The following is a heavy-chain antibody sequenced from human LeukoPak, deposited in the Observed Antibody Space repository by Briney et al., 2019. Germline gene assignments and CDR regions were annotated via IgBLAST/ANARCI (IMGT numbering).Heavy chain of an antibody. Sequence: PGGSLRLSCAASGFTVSRNCMTWVRQAPGKGLEWVSLIYSGGNTYYADSVKGRFTISRDNSKNTLYLQMNSLRAEDTAVYYCARGYYYDSSGYFDYWGQGTLVTVSS. V-gene: IGHV3-53*05. CDR1: GFTVSRNC. D-gene: IGHD3-22*01. CDR3: ARGYYYDSSGYFDY. CDR2: IYSGGNT. J-gene: IGHJ4*02.